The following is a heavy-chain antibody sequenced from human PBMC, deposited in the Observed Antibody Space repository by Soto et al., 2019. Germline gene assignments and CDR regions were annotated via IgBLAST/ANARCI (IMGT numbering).Heavy chain of an antibody. J-gene: IGHJ4*02. CDR2: ISYDGSNK. V-gene: IGHV3-30*18. CDR1: GFTFSSYG. Sequence: QVQLVESGGGVVQPGRSLRLSCAASGFTFSSYGMHWVRQAPGKGLEWVAGISYDGSNKYYADSVKGRFTISRDNSKNTLYLQMNSLRAEDTAVYYCAKGSTAMTDFDYWGQGTLVTVSS. D-gene: IGHD5-18*01. CDR3: AKGSTAMTDFDY.